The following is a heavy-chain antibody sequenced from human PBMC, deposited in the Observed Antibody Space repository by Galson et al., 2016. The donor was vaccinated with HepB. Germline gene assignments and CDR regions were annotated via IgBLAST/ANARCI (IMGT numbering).Heavy chain of an antibody. CDR1: GYTFTGHW. Sequence: QSGAEVKKPGESLKISCKGSGYTFTGHWIAWVRQMPGKGLEWMGIIFPGDFDIRISPSFEGQVTISADQSINTAFLQWNSLKDSATAMYYFARAVGLGELTYFAYWGHDTPVAVSS. V-gene: IGHV5-51*01. D-gene: IGHD3-10*01. CDR2: IFPGDFDI. CDR3: ARAVGLGELTYFAY. J-gene: IGHJ4*01.